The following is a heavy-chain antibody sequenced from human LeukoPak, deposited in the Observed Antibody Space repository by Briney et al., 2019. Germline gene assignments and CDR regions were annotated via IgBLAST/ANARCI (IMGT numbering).Heavy chain of an antibody. D-gene: IGHD3-10*01. V-gene: IGHV1-46*01. CDR1: GYTFTSYY. Sequence: ASVKVSCKASGYTFTSYYMHWVRQAPGQGLEWMGIINPSGGSTSYAQKFQGRVTMTRDMSTSTVYMELSSLRSEDTAVYYCARGNWLSAGDHNWYFDLWGRGTLVTVSS. J-gene: IGHJ2*01. CDR3: ARGNWLSAGDHNWYFDL. CDR2: INPSGGST.